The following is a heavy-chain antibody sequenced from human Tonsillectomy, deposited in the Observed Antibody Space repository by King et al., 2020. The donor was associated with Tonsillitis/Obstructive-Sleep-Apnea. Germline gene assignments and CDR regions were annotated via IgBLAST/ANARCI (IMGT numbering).Heavy chain of an antibody. CDR3: ARANTMVRGVIITGFAY. CDR2: ISSSSSYI. J-gene: IGHJ4*02. D-gene: IGHD3-10*01. V-gene: IGHV3-21*01. CDR1: GFTFSSYS. Sequence: VQLVESGGGLVKPGGSLRLSCAASGFTFSSYSMNWVRQAPGKGLEWVSSISSSSSYIYYADSVKGRFTISRDNAKNSLYLQMNSLRAEDTAVYYCARANTMVRGVIITGFAYWGQGTLVTVSS.